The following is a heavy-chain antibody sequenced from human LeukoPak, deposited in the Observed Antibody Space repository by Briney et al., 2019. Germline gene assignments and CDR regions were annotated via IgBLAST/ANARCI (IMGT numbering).Heavy chain of an antibody. CDR3: VGDPPQSGFAFAV. Sequence: QTGGSLRLSCAASGFTVSSNYMSWVRQAPGKGLEWVSVIYSGGSTYYADSVKGRFTISRDNSKNTLYLQMNSLRGEDTAVYYCVGDPPQSGFAFAVWGQGTMVAVSS. CDR1: GFTVSSNY. V-gene: IGHV3-53*01. D-gene: IGHD1-26*01. J-gene: IGHJ3*01. CDR2: IYSGGST.